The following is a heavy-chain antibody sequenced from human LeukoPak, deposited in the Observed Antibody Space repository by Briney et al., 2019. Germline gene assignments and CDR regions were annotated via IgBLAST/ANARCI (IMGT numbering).Heavy chain of an antibody. CDR3: ARGSQRYYYYYGMDV. CDR1: GGSFSGYY. J-gene: IGHJ6*02. CDR2: INHSGST. V-gene: IGHV4-34*01. Sequence: SETLSLTCAVYGGSFSGYYWSWIRQPPGKGLEWIGEINHSGSTNYNPSLKSRVTISVDTSKNQFPLKLSSVTAADTAVYYCARGSQRYYYYYGMDVWGQGTTVTVSS.